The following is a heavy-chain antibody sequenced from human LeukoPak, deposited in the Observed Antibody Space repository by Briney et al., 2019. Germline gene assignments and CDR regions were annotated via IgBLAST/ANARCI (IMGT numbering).Heavy chain of an antibody. CDR2: IGTAGDT. CDR1: GFTFSSCD. D-gene: IGHD3-10*01. V-gene: IGHV3-13*04. Sequence: PGGSLRLSCAASGFTFSSCDMHWVRQPTGKGLEWVSGIGTAGDTHYVDSVKGRLTISRENAKNSMYLQMNSLRAGDTAVYYCARKLWGNGLDVWGPGTTVTVSS. J-gene: IGHJ6*02. CDR3: ARKLWGNGLDV.